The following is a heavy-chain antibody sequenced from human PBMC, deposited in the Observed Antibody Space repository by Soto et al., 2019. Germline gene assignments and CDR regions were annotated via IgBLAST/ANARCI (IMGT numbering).Heavy chain of an antibody. CDR3: ARASNKRGYSYGPDY. CDR2: IYHTGTT. D-gene: IGHD5-18*01. J-gene: IGHJ4*02. CDR1: GGSLNSDSYY. V-gene: IGHV4-30-2*01. Sequence: SETLSLTCTVSGGSLNSDSYYWTWIRQPPGKGLEWIGYIYHTGTTYYNMSLKSRVTISVDRSKNQFSLKLSSVTAADTAVYYCARASNKRGYSYGPDYWGQGPLVTVSS.